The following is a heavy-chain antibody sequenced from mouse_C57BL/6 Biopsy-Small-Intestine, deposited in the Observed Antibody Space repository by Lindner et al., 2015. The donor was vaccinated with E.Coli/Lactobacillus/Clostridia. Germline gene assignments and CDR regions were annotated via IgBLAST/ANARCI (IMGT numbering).Heavy chain of an antibody. V-gene: IGHV5-6*01. CDR1: GFTFSSYG. CDR2: ISSGGSYT. J-gene: IGHJ2*01. Sequence: VQLQESGGDLVKPGGSLKLSCAASGFTFSSYGMSWVRQTPDKRLEWVATISSGGSYTYYPDSVKGRFTISRDNAKNTLYLQMSSLKSEDTAMYYCARDGYDHRYWGQGTTLTVSS. D-gene: IGHD2-3*01. CDR3: ARDGYDHRY.